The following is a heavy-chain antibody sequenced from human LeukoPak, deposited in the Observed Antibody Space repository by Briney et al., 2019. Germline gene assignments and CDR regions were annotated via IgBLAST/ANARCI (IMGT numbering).Heavy chain of an antibody. CDR3: ARVPRGVGSNWFDP. Sequence: ASVKVSCKASGYTFTSYGISWVRQAPGQGPEWMGWISAYNGNTNYAQKLQGRVTMTTDTSTSTAYMELRSLRSDDTAVYYCARVPRGVGSNWFDPWGQGTLVTVSS. J-gene: IGHJ5*02. CDR1: GYTFTSYG. V-gene: IGHV1-18*01. CDR2: ISAYNGNT. D-gene: IGHD3-10*01.